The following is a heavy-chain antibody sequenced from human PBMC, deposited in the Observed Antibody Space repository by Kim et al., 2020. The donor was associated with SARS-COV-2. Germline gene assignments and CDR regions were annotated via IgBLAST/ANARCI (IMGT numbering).Heavy chain of an antibody. CDR3: ARRGSSYGGRWFDP. V-gene: IGHV4-59*08. Sequence: NPSLQSRVTISVDTSKNQFSLKLSSVTAADTAVYYCARRGSSYGGRWFDPWGQGTLVTVSS. D-gene: IGHD2-21*01. J-gene: IGHJ5*02.